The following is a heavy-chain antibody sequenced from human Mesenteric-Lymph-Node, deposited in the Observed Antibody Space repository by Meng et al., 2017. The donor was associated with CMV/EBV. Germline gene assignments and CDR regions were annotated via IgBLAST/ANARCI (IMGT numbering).Heavy chain of an antibody. Sequence: ASVKVSCKASGHTFTGYYMHWVRQAPGQGLEWMGWINPNSGGTNYAQKFQGRVTMTRDTSISTAYMELRRLRSDDTAVYYCARQSEYNSGWYGGLGWFDPWGQGTLVTVSS. J-gene: IGHJ5*02. D-gene: IGHD6-13*01. V-gene: IGHV1-2*02. CDR3: ARQSEYNSGWYGGLGWFDP. CDR2: INPNSGGT. CDR1: GHTFTGYY.